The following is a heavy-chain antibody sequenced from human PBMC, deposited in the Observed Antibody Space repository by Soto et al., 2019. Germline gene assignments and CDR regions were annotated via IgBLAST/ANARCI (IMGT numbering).Heavy chain of an antibody. J-gene: IGHJ4*02. V-gene: IGHV3-23*01. D-gene: IGHD3-10*01. Sequence: EVQLLESGGGLVQPGGSLRLSCAASGFTFSSYAMSWVRQAPGKGLEWVSIIGVGGGDRYYPESVKGRFTISRDNSRDTRDLETNSLRDEDMAVYYCARVRFGDLVWGQGTLVTVSS. CDR1: GFTFSSYA. CDR3: ARVRFGDLV. CDR2: IGVGGGDR.